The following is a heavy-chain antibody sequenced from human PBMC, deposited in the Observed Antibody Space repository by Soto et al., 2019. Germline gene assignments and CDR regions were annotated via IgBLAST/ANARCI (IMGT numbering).Heavy chain of an antibody. V-gene: IGHV4-4*02. D-gene: IGHD6-13*01. CDR3: ATRDTSRFY. CDR1: GVSISSHDW. J-gene: IGHJ4*02. Sequence: QVQLQESGPGLVKPSGTLSLTCAVSGVSISSHDWWTWVRQPPGKGLDWIGESHQSGNTHYNSSLASRVHTSVDKSKHRFPLNLSSVTVADTAVYYCATRDTSRFYWGQGTLVTVSS. CDR2: SHQSGNT.